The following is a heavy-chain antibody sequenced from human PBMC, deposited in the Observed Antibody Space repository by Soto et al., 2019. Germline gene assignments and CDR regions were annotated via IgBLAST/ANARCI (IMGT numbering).Heavy chain of an antibody. V-gene: IGHV3-30*04. CDR3: ARDLGGMIIISGVDTLAPVRSHP. Sequence: SLGVSCASLGLTFSNYAMHWVRQAPGKGLERVAVISYDGRKKYYADSVKGRSTISRDNHNNTLYLQMNNLRADATHGYYLARDLGGMIIISGVDTLAPVRSHP. CDR2: ISYDGRKK. D-gene: IGHD3-10*01. J-gene: IGHJ5*02. CDR1: GLTFSNYA.